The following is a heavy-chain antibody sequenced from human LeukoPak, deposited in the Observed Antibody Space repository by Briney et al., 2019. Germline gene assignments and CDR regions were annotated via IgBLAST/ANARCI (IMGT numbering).Heavy chain of an antibody. Sequence: SETLSLTCTVSGGSISSHFWNWIRQSPGKGLEWIGNIFYSGSTYYSPSLRSRVTISLDTSRNQFSLKLNSVTAADTAVYYCAKSNGYGLVDIWGQGTMVTVSS. CDR3: AKSNGYGLVDI. V-gene: IGHV4-59*11. D-gene: IGHD3-10*01. CDR1: GGSISSHF. J-gene: IGHJ3*02. CDR2: IFYSGST.